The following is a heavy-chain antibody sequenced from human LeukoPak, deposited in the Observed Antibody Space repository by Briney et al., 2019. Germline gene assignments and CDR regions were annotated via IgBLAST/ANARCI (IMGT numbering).Heavy chain of an antibody. J-gene: IGHJ6*02. Sequence: PGGSLRLSCAASGFTFSDYGMHWVRHTPGKGLEWVALIWYDGSNKYYADSVKGRFTISRDNSKNTLYLQMNSLRAEDTAVYYCARYCSGGSCQYYYGMDVWGQGTKVTVS. V-gene: IGHV3-33*01. CDR1: GFTFSDYG. CDR3: ARYCSGGSCQYYYGMDV. CDR2: IWYDGSNK. D-gene: IGHD2-15*01.